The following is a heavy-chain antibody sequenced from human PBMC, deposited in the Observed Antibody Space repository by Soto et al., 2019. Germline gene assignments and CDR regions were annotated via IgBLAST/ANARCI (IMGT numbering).Heavy chain of an antibody. CDR1: GGSVRSSNYY. CDR2: IRYGGNT. V-gene: IGHV4-39*02. D-gene: IGHD3-3*01. Sequence: SETLSLTCTVSGGSVRSSNYYWAWIRQPPGKGLEWIGRIRYGGNTYSNPSLKSRLTISVDTSNNHIPLRLSSVTAADTAIYYCATGNIDFWSGYKYFYYGMDVWGQGTTVTVSS. J-gene: IGHJ6*02. CDR3: ATGNIDFWSGYKYFYYGMDV.